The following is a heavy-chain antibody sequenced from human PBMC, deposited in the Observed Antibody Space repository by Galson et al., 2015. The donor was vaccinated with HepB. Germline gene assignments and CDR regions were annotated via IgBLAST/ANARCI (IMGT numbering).Heavy chain of an antibody. Sequence: SVKVSCKASGYTFTSYGISWVRQAPGQGLEWMGWISAYNGNTNYAQKLQGRVTMTTDTSTSTAYMELGSLRSEDTAVYYCARVASRKPPKLHYGMDVWGQGTTVTASS. CDR1: GYTFTSYG. CDR2: ISAYNGNT. D-gene: IGHD4-23*01. V-gene: IGHV1-18*01. J-gene: IGHJ6*02. CDR3: ARVASRKPPKLHYGMDV.